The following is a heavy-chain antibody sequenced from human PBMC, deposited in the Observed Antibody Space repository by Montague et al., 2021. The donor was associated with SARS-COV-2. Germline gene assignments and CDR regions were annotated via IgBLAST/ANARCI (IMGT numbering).Heavy chain of an antibody. V-gene: IGHV4-59*01. J-gene: IGHJ4*02. Sequence: SETLSLTCSVSGGSTSNYYWTWMRQSPGKGLQWIGYIFYTGSTKFNPSLKSRVSMSLDTSKNHFSLRLSAVTAADTARYYCARAQNICFIANCVNYFDHWGLGALVTVSS. CDR1: GGSTSNYY. D-gene: IGHD2-15*01. CDR3: ARAQNICFIANCVNYFDH. CDR2: IFYTGST.